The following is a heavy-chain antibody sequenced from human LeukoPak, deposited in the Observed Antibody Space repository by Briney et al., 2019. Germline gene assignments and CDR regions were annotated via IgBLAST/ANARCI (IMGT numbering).Heavy chain of an antibody. CDR3: AREDYGDYGLFDY. Sequence: SGGSLRLSCAASGFTFSSYWMSWVRQAPGKGLGWVSYISSSGSTIYYADSVKGRFTISRDNAKNSLYLQMNSLRAEDTAVYYCAREDYGDYGLFDYWGQGTLVTVSS. CDR1: GFTFSSYW. J-gene: IGHJ4*02. V-gene: IGHV3-48*04. D-gene: IGHD4-17*01. CDR2: ISSSGSTI.